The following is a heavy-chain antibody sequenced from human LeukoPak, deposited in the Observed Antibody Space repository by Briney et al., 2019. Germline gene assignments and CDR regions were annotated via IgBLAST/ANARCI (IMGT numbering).Heavy chain of an antibody. Sequence: GGSLRLSCAASGFTVSSNYMSWVRQAPGKGLEWVSVIYSGGSTYYADSVKGRFTIPRHNSKNTLYLQMNSLRAEDTAVYYCASRTYSSGLYYWGQGTLVTVSS. CDR1: GFTVSSNY. CDR3: ASRTYSSGLYY. CDR2: IYSGGST. V-gene: IGHV3-53*04. D-gene: IGHD6-19*01. J-gene: IGHJ4*02.